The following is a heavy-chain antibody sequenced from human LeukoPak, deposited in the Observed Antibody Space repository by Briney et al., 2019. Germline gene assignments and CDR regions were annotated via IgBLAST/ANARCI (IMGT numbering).Heavy chain of an antibody. J-gene: IGHJ4*02. CDR3: ARGGMVRGVISNLDY. D-gene: IGHD3-10*01. CDR1: RFTAPTNY. Sequence: GSLRLSSAAPRFTAPTNYMSCVRHAPGKALEWVAVIYSGGSTYYADSVKGRFTISRGNSKNTLYLQMNSLRAEDTAVYYCARGGMVRGVISNLDYWGQGTLVTVSS. CDR2: IYSGGST. V-gene: IGHV3-53*01.